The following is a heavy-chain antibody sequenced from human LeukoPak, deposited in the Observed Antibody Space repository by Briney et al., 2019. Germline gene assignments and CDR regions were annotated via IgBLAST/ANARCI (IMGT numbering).Heavy chain of an antibody. CDR1: GYSFTSYW. Sequence: GESLKISCKGSGYSFTSYWIGWVRQMPRKGLEWMGIIYPGDSDTRYSPSFQGQVTISADKSISTAYLQWSSLKASDTAMYYCARHGGSYYYDSSGYYSPGPFDYWGQGTLVTVSS. V-gene: IGHV5-51*01. CDR3: ARHGGSYYYDSSGYYSPGPFDY. J-gene: IGHJ4*02. D-gene: IGHD3-22*01. CDR2: IYPGDSDT.